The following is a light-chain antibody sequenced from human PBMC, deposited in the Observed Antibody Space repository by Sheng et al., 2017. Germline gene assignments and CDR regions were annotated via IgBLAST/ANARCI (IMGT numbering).Light chain of an antibody. Sequence: GSVAPGQTASITCSGDRLADKYACWYQQKSGQSPVLVIYQDTKRPSGIPERFYGSKSGNTATLTISGTQAMDEADYFCQAWDSSTAVVFGGGTKLTVL. V-gene: IGLV3-1*01. CDR1: RLADKY. CDR3: QAWDSSTAVV. J-gene: IGLJ3*02. CDR2: QDT.